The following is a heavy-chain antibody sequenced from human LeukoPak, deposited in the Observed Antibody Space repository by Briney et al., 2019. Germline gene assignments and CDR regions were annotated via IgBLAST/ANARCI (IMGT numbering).Heavy chain of an antibody. CDR3: ARFVVVTATGYFDY. D-gene: IGHD2-21*02. CDR2: ISGSGGST. V-gene: IGHV3-23*01. CDR1: GFTFSSYA. Sequence: GGSLRLSCEASGFTFSSYAMSWVRQAPGKGLEWVSAISGSGGSTYYADSAKGRFTISRDNSKNTLYLQMNSLRAEDTAVYYCARFVVVTATGYFDYWDQGTLVTVSS. J-gene: IGHJ4*02.